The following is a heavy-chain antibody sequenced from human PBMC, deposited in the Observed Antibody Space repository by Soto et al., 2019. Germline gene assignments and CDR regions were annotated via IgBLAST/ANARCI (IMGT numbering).Heavy chain of an antibody. V-gene: IGHV1-18*01. CDR1: GYTFTSHG. D-gene: IGHD3-16*01. CDR3: ARDLGAKVYY. J-gene: IGHJ4*02. CDR2: VSGYNGNT. Sequence: QLVQSGAEVKKPGASVKVSCKASGYTFTSHGISWVRQAPGQGLEWMGWVSGYNGNTNYAQKFQRRVTMTTDTSTTTAYMELRSLTSDDTAVYYCARDLGAKVYYWGQGTLVTVSS.